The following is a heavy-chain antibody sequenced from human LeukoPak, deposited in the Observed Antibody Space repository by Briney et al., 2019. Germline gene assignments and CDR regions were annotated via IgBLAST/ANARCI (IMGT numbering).Heavy chain of an antibody. CDR1: GYTFTSYY. V-gene: IGHV1-46*01. J-gene: IGHJ6*03. CDR3: ARDGLPFNWNDEVYYMDV. CDR2: INPSGGST. Sequence: ASVEVSCKASGYTFTSYYMHWVRQAPGQGLEWMGIINPSGGSTSYAQKFQGRVTMTRDMSTSTVYMELSSLRSEDTAVYYCARDGLPFNWNDEVYYMDVWGKGTTVTVSS. D-gene: IGHD1-20*01.